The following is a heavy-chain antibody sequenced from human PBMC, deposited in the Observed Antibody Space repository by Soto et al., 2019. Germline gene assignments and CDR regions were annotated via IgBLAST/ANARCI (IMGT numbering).Heavy chain of an antibody. CDR1: GSTFSSYA. CDR2: ISGSGGST. J-gene: IGHJ4*02. D-gene: IGHD4-17*01. Sequence: GGSLRLSCAASGSTFSSYAMSWVRQAPGKGLEWVSAISGSGGSTYCADSVKGRFTISRDNSKNTLYLQMNSLRAEDTAVYYCAKDYGDYPRGYFDYWGQGTLVTVSS. V-gene: IGHV3-23*01. CDR3: AKDYGDYPRGYFDY.